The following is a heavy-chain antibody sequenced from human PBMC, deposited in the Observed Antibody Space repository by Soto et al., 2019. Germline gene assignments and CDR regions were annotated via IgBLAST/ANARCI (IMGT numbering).Heavy chain of an antibody. V-gene: IGHV4-59*01. CDR2: IYYSGST. Sequence: SETLALTCTVSGGSISSYYWSWIRQPPGKGLEWIGYIYYSGSTNYNPSLKSRVTISVDTSKNQFSLKLSSVTAADTAVYYCARSAQRWLVLDDAFAIWGQGPMVTVSS. CDR1: GGSISSYY. J-gene: IGHJ3*02. CDR3: ARSAQRWLVLDDAFAI. D-gene: IGHD6-19*01.